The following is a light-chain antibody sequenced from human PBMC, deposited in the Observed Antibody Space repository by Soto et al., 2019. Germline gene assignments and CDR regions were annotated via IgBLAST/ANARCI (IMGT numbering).Light chain of an antibody. V-gene: IGKV1-6*01. CDR3: LQDNTYPYT. CDR2: AAS. CDR1: QDIRND. J-gene: IGKJ2*01. Sequence: AIQMTQSPSSLSASVGDRVTITCRASQDIRNDLGWYQQKPGKAPKLLIYAASRLQSGVPSKFSGSGSGTDFSLTISSLQPEDFATYYCLQDNTYPYTFGQGTKLEIK.